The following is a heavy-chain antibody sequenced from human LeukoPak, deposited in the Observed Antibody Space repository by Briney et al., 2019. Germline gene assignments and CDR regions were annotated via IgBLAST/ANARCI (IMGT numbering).Heavy chain of an antibody. CDR2: ISGSGDTT. Sequence: PGGSLRLSCAASGFTFSNYVMSWVSQAPGKGLQWVSGISGSGDTTDYADSVKGRFTISRDNSKNMLYLQMNSLRAEDTAVYYCAPRGPWGQGTLVTVSS. CDR3: APRGP. CDR1: GFTFSNYV. D-gene: IGHD3-10*01. V-gene: IGHV3-23*01. J-gene: IGHJ5*02.